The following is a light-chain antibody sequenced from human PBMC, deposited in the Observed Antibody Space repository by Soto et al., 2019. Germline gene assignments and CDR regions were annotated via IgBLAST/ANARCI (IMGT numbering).Light chain of an antibody. CDR3: QQYNRQPYT. CDR1: QSISNW. Sequence: DIQMTQSPSTLSASVGDRVTITCRASQSISNWLDWYQQKPGKPPNLLIYKASTLESGVPSRFSGSGSGTEFTLTISSLQPDDFATYYCQQYNRQPYTFCQGTKREI. J-gene: IGKJ2*01. V-gene: IGKV1-5*03. CDR2: KAS.